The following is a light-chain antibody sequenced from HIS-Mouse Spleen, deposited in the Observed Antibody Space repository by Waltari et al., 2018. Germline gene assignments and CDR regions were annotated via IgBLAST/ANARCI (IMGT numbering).Light chain of an antibody. CDR3: YSTDSSGNHRV. CDR1: ALPTKY. J-gene: IGLJ2*01. V-gene: IGLV3-10*01. Sequence: SYELPQPPSVPVPPGQTARLTCSGDALPTKYAYWYQQKSGQAPVLVIYEDSKRPSGIPERFSGSSSGTMATLTISGAQVEDEADYYCYSTDSSGNHRVFSGGTKLTVL. CDR2: EDS.